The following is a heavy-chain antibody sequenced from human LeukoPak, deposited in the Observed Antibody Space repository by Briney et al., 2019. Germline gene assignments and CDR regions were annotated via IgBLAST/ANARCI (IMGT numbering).Heavy chain of an antibody. J-gene: IGHJ4*02. Sequence: ASVKVSCKASGYTFTDYYMHWLRQAPGQGLEWMGWINPNSGGTNYAQKFQGRVTMTRDTSISTAYMELSRLRSDDTAVYYCARESLAATGDYWGQGTLVTVSS. CDR3: ARESLAATGDY. D-gene: IGHD2-15*01. CDR2: INPNSGGT. CDR1: GYTFTDYY. V-gene: IGHV1-2*02.